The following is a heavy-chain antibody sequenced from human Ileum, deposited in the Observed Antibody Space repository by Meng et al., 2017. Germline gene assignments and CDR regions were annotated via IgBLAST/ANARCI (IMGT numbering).Heavy chain of an antibody. CDR3: AKDWGGVGALDY. V-gene: IGHV3-74*03. J-gene: IGHJ4*02. CDR2: INGDGGYT. Sequence: LGESGGGLVEPGGYLRLSCAVSGFTFTGPWMHWVRQAPGKGLAWVARINGDGGYTEYADSVRARFTISRDNAKNTLYLQMNSLRAEDTAVYFCAKDWGGVGALDYWGQGSLVTVSS. D-gene: IGHD1-26*01. CDR1: GFTFTGPW.